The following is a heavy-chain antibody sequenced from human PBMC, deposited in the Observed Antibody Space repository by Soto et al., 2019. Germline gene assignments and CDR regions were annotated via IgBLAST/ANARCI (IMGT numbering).Heavy chain of an antibody. V-gene: IGHV3-21*01. Sequence: GGSLRLSCAASGFTFSSYSMNWVRQAPGKGLEWVSSISSSSSYIYYADSVKGRFTISRDNAKNSLYLQMNSLRAEDTAVYYCARDLSGIRDSIWFDPWGQGTLVTVSS. CDR1: GFTFSSYS. CDR3: ARDLSGIRDSIWFDP. D-gene: IGHD3-3*02. J-gene: IGHJ5*02. CDR2: ISSSSSYI.